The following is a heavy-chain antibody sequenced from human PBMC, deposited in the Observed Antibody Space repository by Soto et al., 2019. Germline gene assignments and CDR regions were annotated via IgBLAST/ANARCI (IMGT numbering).Heavy chain of an antibody. V-gene: IGHV3-23*01. Sequence: GGCLRISCSASVFPFNSYAMSWVRKAPGKGLEWVSAISGSGGSTYYADSVKGRFTICRDNSKNTLYLQMNSLRAEDTAVYYCAKGDTIFAATSGGMDVGGQGTTVTGS. J-gene: IGHJ6*02. CDR3: AKGDTIFAATSGGMDV. D-gene: IGHD3-3*01. CDR1: VFPFNSYA. CDR2: ISGSGGST.